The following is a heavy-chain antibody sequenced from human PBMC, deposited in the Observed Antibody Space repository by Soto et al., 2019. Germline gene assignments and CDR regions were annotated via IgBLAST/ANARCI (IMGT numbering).Heavy chain of an antibody. J-gene: IGHJ6*02. Sequence: GXSVKVSCKASGYTFIDFDINWLRQAAGQGPEWMGWMNAKSGDTFSAQRLQGKFNMTWDTSLSTAYMEVGSLTSDDAAIYCCARGNPFNYAGFDVWGQGTTVTVSS. CDR1: GYTFIDFD. D-gene: IGHD3-16*01. CDR3: ARGNPFNYAGFDV. V-gene: IGHV1-8*01. CDR2: MNAKSGDT.